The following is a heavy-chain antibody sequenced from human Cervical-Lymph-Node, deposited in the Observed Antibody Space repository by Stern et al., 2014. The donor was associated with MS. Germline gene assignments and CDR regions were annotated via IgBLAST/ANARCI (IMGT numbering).Heavy chain of an antibody. Sequence: QVQLQESGPGLVKPSETLSLTCTVSGGSISGYDCSWIRQPPGKGLEWTGHIYYSGSTNYMPSLKSRVSISIDTPKNQFSLKLSSVTAADTAVYYCARSRDAYSPLAYWGQGALVTVSS. V-gene: IGHV4-59*01. CDR2: IYYSGST. CDR1: GGSISGYD. D-gene: IGHD5-24*01. J-gene: IGHJ4*02. CDR3: ARSRDAYSPLAY.